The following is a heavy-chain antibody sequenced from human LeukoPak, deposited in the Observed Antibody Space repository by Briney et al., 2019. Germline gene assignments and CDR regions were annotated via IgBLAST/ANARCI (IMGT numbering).Heavy chain of an antibody. Sequence: SETLSLTCTVSGRSISSYYWSWIRQPPGKGLEGIGYIYYNGGTNYNPSLHSRVTISVDTSKNQFSLKLSSVTAADTAVYYCARGPPATVVVMRFDYWGQGTLVTVSS. CDR3: ARGPPATVVVMRFDY. D-gene: IGHD3-22*01. V-gene: IGHV4-59*01. CDR1: GRSISSYY. CDR2: IYYNGGT. J-gene: IGHJ4*02.